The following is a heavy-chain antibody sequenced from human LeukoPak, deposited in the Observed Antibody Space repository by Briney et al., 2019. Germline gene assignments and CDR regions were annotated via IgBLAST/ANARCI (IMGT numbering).Heavy chain of an antibody. CDR1: GYTFTSYD. Sequence: ASVKVSCKASGYTFTSYDINWVRQATGQGLEWMGWMNPNSGNTGYAQKFQGRVTMTRNTSISTAYMELSSLRSEDTAVYYCARGRRIVGARDLNYWGQGTLVTVSS. D-gene: IGHD1-26*01. CDR2: MNPNSGNT. J-gene: IGHJ4*02. V-gene: IGHV1-8*01. CDR3: ARGRRIVGARDLNY.